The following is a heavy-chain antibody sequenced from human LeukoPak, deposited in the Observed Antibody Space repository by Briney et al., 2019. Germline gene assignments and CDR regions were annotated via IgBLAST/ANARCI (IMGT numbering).Heavy chain of an antibody. V-gene: IGHV3-23*01. Sequence: GGSLRLSCAASGFTFSSSAMSWVRQAPGGGPEWVSAVSGSGDRTYYADSVKGRFTISRDNSKKTLHLQMNSLRNDDTALYYCVEFSPYGNVAYWGQGTLVTVSS. J-gene: IGHJ4*02. CDR1: GFTFSSSA. CDR2: VSGSGDRT. D-gene: IGHD4-11*01. CDR3: VEFSPYGNVAY.